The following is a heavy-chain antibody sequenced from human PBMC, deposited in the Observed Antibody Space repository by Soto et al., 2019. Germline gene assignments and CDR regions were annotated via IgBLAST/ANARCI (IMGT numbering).Heavy chain of an antibody. Sequence: ASVNVSCKASGYTFTGYYMHWVRQAPGQGLEWMGWINPNSGGTNYAQKFQGWVTMTRDTSISTAYMELSRLRSDDTAVYYCARGGSWYGGDYYYYYMDVWGKGTTVTVSS. V-gene: IGHV1-2*04. J-gene: IGHJ6*03. CDR3: ARGGSWYGGDYYYYYMDV. CDR1: GYTFTGYY. CDR2: INPNSGGT. D-gene: IGHD6-13*01.